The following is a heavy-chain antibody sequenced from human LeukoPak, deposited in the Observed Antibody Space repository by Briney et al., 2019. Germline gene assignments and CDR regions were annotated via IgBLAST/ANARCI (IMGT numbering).Heavy chain of an antibody. CDR3: VSFYETY. CDR2: INSDGSWT. V-gene: IGHV3-74*01. CDR1: GFTFSSYT. D-gene: IGHD2/OR15-2a*01. J-gene: IGHJ4*02. Sequence: GGSLRLSCAASGFTFSSYTMHWVRQAPGKGLVWVSHINSDGSWTSYADSVKGRFTISKDNAKNTVYLQMNSLRAEDTAVYYCVSFYETYWGRGTLVTVSS.